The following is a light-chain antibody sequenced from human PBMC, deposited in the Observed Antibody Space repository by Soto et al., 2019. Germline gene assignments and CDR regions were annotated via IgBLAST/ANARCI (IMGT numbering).Light chain of an antibody. J-gene: IGKJ1*01. Sequence: DIQMTQSPSTLSASVGDRGTITCRASQSISSWLAWYQQKPGKAPKLLIYKASSLESGVPSRFSGSGSGTEFTLTISCLQPDDFATYYCLQYNSYPGTFGQGTKVEIK. CDR1: QSISSW. V-gene: IGKV1-5*03. CDR3: LQYNSYPGT. CDR2: KAS.